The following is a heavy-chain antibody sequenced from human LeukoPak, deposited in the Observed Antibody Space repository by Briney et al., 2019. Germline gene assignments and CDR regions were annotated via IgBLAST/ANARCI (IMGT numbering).Heavy chain of an antibody. J-gene: IGHJ4*02. CDR3: ARSASAQYQLLSFDY. Sequence: ASVKVSCKASGGTFSSYAISWVRQASGQGLEWMGRIIPILGIANYAQKFQGRVTITADKSTSTAYMELSSLRSEDTAVYYCARSASAQYQLLSFDYWGQGTLVTVSS. CDR1: GGTFSSYA. CDR2: IIPILGIA. D-gene: IGHD2-2*01. V-gene: IGHV1-69*04.